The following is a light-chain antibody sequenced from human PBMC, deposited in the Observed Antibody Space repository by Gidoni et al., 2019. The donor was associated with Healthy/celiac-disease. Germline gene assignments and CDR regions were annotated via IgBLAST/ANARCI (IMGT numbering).Light chain of an antibody. J-gene: IGKJ2*03. V-gene: IGKV3-20*01. CDR2: GAS. CDR1: QSVSSSY. CDR3: QQDGSSHLGGYS. Sequence: EIVLTQSPGTLSLSPGERATLSCRASQSVSSSYLAGYQKKPGQAPRLLIYGASSRATGIPDRFSGSGSGTDFTLTISRLEPEDFAVDYCQQDGSSHLGGYSFGQGTKLEIK.